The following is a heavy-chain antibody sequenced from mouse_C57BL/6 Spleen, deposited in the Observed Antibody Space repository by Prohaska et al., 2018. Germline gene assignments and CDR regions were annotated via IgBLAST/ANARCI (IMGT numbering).Heavy chain of an antibody. J-gene: IGHJ2*01. Sequence: LKISCKASGYTFTDYYMNWVKQSHGKSLEWIGYINPNNGGTSYNQKFKGKATLTVDKSSSTAYMELRSLTSEDSAVYYCARDYDDYWGQGTTLTVSS. CDR3: ARDYDDY. CDR2: INPNNGGT. V-gene: IGHV1-26*01. D-gene: IGHD2-4*01. CDR1: GYTFTDYY.